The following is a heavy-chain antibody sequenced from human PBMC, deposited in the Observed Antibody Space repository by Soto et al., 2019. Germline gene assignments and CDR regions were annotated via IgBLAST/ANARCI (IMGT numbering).Heavy chain of an antibody. J-gene: IGHJ6*03. CDR1: GFSFSDYG. V-gene: IGHV3-21*01. D-gene: IGHD2-15*01. Sequence: EVQLGESGGGLVQPGGSLRLCCAGSGFSFSDYGMNWVRQTPGKGLEWVSSISGSRSYIYYEDSLKGRVTVSRYNAKKPRHLQINSLRAKDMPLYNSARDGAYCIGAGCRDYSHYMHVWGKATTVTVSS. CDR2: ISGSRSYI. CDR3: ARDGAYCIGAGCRDYSHYMHV.